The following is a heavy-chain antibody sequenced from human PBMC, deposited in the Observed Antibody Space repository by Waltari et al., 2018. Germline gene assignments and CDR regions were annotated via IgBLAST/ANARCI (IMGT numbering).Heavy chain of an antibody. V-gene: IGHV4-30-4*08. J-gene: IGHJ3*02. D-gene: IGHD4-17*01. CDR1: GGSISSGDYY. CDR2: SYYSGRT. CDR3: ARAAHDYGEDTDAFDI. Sequence: QVQLQESGPGLVKPSQTLSLTCTVSGGSISSGDYYWSWIRQPPGKGLEWIGYSYYSGRTDYNPSLKRRVTISVDTAKNQFSLKLSSVTAADTAVYYCARAAHDYGEDTDAFDIWGQGTRVTVSS.